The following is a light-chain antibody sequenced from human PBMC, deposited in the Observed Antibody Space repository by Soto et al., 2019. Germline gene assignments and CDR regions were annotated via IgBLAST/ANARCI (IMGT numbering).Light chain of an antibody. CDR2: DVT. J-gene: IGLJ1*01. CDR3: SSYTSGSTPYV. Sequence: QSVLTQPASVSGSPGQSITISCTGTSSEVGAYDYVSWYQQYPGKVHKLMIYDVTDRPSGVSYRFFGSTSGNTASLTISGLLAEDEADYYCSSYTSGSTPYVFGTGTKVTVL. V-gene: IGLV2-14*03. CDR1: SSEVGAYDY.